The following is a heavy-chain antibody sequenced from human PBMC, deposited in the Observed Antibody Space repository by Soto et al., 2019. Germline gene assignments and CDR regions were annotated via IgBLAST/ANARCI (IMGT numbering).Heavy chain of an antibody. CDR2: IYWDDDK. V-gene: IGHV2-5*02. J-gene: IGHJ4*02. CDR3: AHIVVAGLGYYFDY. D-gene: IGHD6-19*01. CDR1: GFSLSSTRMD. Sequence: QITLKESGPTLVKPTQTLTLTCTFSGFSLSSTRMDVGWIRQPPGKALEWLALIYWDDDKRYSPFLKSRLTSTKDTSKNQVVLTMSNMDPVDTARYYCAHIVVAGLGYYFDYWGQGTLVTVSS.